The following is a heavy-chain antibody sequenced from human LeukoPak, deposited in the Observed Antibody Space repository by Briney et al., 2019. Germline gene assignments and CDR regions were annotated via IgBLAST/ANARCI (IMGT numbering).Heavy chain of an antibody. J-gene: IGHJ6*02. V-gene: IGHV4-34*01. CDR2: INHNGST. CDR1: GGSISSYY. CDR3: ASLQAANYYDSSGYRPRYYYYYGMDV. D-gene: IGHD3-22*01. Sequence: PSETLSLTCTVSGGSISSYYWSWIRQPPGKGLEWIGEINHNGSTNYNPSLKSRVAISVDTSKNQFSLKLSSVTAADTAVYYCASLQAANYYDSSGYRPRYYYYYGMDVWGQGTTVTVSS.